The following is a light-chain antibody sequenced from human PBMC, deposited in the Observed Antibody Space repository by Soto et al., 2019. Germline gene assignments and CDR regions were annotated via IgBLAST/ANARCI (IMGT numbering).Light chain of an antibody. Sequence: DVQMTQSPSTLSASVGDRVTITCRASQSISRWLAWYQQKPGKAPKLLIYETSSLEDGVPSRFTGSGSGTEFSLTITSLLPEDFASYYCQQYKDYWTFGQGTNVDMK. V-gene: IGKV1-5*03. CDR3: QQYKDYWT. CDR1: QSISRW. CDR2: ETS. J-gene: IGKJ1*01.